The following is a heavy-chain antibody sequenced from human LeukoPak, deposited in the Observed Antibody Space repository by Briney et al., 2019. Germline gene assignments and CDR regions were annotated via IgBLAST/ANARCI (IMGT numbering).Heavy chain of an antibody. J-gene: IGHJ5*02. Sequence: ASVKVSCKASGHTFTSFDINWVRQATGQGLEWMGWMNPNSGNTGYAQKFQGRVTMTRNTSISTAYMELSSLRSEDTAVYYCARGRIAARLSLYNWFDPWGQGTLVTVSS. CDR3: ARGRIAARLSLYNWFDP. V-gene: IGHV1-8*01. CDR2: MNPNSGNT. CDR1: GHTFTSFD. D-gene: IGHD6-6*01.